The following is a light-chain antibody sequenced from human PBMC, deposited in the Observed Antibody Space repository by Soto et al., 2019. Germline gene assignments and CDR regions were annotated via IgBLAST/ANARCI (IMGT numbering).Light chain of an antibody. J-gene: IGLJ3*02. CDR1: TSNIGSNS. V-gene: IGLV1-47*02. CDR2: NDN. CDR3: AAWDDSLSGPV. Sequence: QSVLTQPPSASGTPGQRVTISCSGSTSNIGSNSVYWYRQLPGTAPKLLIYNDNKRPAGVPDRFSGSKSGTSASLAISGLPSEDEAGYFCAAWDDSLSGPVFGGGPKVTVL.